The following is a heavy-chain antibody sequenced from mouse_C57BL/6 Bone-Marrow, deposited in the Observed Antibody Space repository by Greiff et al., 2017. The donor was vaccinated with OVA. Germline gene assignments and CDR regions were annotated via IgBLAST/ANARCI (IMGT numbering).Heavy chain of an antibody. CDR2: IDPENGDT. V-gene: IGHV14-4*01. J-gene: IGHJ1*03. Sequence: EVQLQQSGAELVRPGASVKLSCTASGFNIKDDYMHWVKQRPEQGLEWIGWIDPENGDTEYASKFQGKATITADTSSNTAYLQLSILTSEDTAVYYCTTWIYYYGSSFYWYFDVWGTGTTVTVSS. D-gene: IGHD1-1*01. CDR1: GFNIKDDY. CDR3: TTWIYYYGSSFYWYFDV.